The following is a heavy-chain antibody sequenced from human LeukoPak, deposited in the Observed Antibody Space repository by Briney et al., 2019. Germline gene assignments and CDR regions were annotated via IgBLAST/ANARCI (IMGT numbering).Heavy chain of an antibody. CDR2: IKQDGSEK. V-gene: IGHV3-7*05. D-gene: IGHD4-17*01. CDR1: GFTFSSFW. CDR3: ARGMTTGD. J-gene: IGHJ4*02. Sequence: GGSLRLSCAASGFTFSSFWMNWVRQAPGKGLEWVANIKQDGSEKYYVDSVKGRFTISRDNAKSSLFLQMNSLRVEDTAVYYCARGMTTGDWGQGTLVTVSS.